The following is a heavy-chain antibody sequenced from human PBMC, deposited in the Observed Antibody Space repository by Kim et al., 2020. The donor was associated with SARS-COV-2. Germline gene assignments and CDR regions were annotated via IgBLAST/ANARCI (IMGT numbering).Heavy chain of an antibody. CDR2: GSGE. Sequence: GSGEVYADSVKGRFNISRDNAKNMLYLQMNSLRADDAAVYFCVRSAAAFDYWGQGTLVSVSS. D-gene: IGHD6-13*01. V-gene: IGHV3-74*01. CDR3: VRSAAAFDY. J-gene: IGHJ4*02.